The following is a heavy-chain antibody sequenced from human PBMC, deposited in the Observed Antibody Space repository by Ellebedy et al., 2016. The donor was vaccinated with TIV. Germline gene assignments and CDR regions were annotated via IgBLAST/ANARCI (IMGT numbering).Heavy chain of an antibody. J-gene: IGHJ5*02. Sequence: SETLSLXXTVSGGSISSYYWSWFRQPPGKGLEWIGYIYYSGSTNYNPSLKSRVTISVDTSKNQFSLKLSSVTAADTAVYYCASYQLLYNWFDPWGQGTLVTVSS. CDR2: IYYSGST. CDR1: GGSISSYY. V-gene: IGHV4-59*01. D-gene: IGHD2-2*01. CDR3: ASYQLLYNWFDP.